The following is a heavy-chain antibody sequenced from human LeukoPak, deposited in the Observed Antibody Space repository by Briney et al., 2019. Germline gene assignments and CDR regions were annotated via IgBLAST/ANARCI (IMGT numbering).Heavy chain of an antibody. CDR1: NYSISTDYY. CDR3: ASMGNVGGIYDYVWGRRAFDP. Sequence: SETLSLTCSVSNYSISTDYYWGWIRQPPGKGLEWIGTMYHSGSTNYNPSLKSRVTMSVDTSKNQFSLKLSSVTAADTAVYYCASMGNVGGIYDYVWGRRAFDPWGQGTLVTVSS. J-gene: IGHJ5*02. CDR2: MYHSGST. D-gene: IGHD3-16*01. V-gene: IGHV4-38-2*02.